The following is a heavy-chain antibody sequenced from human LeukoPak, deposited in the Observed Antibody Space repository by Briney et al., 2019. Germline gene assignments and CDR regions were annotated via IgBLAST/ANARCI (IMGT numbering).Heavy chain of an antibody. V-gene: IGHV3-21*01. CDR2: ISSSSSYI. Sequence: GSLRLSCAASGFAFSSYSVNWVRQAPGKGLEWVSSISSSSSYIYYADSVKGRFTISRDNAKNSLYLQMNSLRAEDTAVYYCARGYCSSTSCYGYYYYGMDVWSQGTTVTVSS. D-gene: IGHD2-2*01. J-gene: IGHJ6*02. CDR3: ARGYCSSTSCYGYYYYGMDV. CDR1: GFAFSSYS.